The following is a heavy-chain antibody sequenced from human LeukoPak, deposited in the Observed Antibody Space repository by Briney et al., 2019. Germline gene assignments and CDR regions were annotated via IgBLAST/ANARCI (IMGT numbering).Heavy chain of an antibody. CDR1: GFTFDDYA. D-gene: IGHD3-10*01. V-gene: IGHV3-43D*03. Sequence: GGSLRLSCAASGFTFDDYAMHWVRQAPGKGLEWVSLISWDGGSTYYADSVKGRFTISRDNSKNSLYLQMNSLRAEDTALYYCAKDIIGGFGESYFDYWGQGTLATVSS. CDR3: AKDIIGGFGESYFDY. CDR2: ISWDGGST. J-gene: IGHJ4*02.